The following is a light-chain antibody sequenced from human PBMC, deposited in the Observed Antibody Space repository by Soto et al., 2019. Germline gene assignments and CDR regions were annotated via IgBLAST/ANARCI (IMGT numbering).Light chain of an antibody. CDR2: GAS. J-gene: IGKJ1*01. CDR1: QSVTSNY. Sequence: EIVLTQSPGTLSLSPGERATLSCRASQSVTSNYVAWYQQTPGQAPRLLFFGASIRATGIPDRFSGSGSGTDFTLTISRLKPEDSAVYHCQQYGRSPKTFGQGTKVEIK. V-gene: IGKV3-20*01. CDR3: QQYGRSPKT.